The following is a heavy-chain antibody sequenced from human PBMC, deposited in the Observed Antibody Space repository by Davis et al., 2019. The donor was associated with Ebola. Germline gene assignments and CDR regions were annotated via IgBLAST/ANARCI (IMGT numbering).Heavy chain of an antibody. CDR3: ARDGTTSSLKWDV. D-gene: IGHD4-11*01. CDR2: IWYDGSNK. Sequence: GESLKISCAASGFTFSSYGMHWVRQAPGKGLEWVAVIWYDGSNKYYADSVKGRFTISRDNSKNTLYLQMNSLRAEDTAVYYCARDGTTSSLKWDVWGKGTTVTVSS. J-gene: IGHJ6*04. V-gene: IGHV3-33*01. CDR1: GFTFSSYG.